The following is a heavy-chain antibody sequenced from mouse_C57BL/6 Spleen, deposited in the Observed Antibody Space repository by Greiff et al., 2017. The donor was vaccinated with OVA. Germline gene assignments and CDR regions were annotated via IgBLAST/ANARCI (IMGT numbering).Heavy chain of an antibody. V-gene: IGHV5-16*01. CDR1: GFTFSDYY. D-gene: IGHD2-5*01. CDR2: INYDGSST. Sequence: EVHLVESEGGLVQPGSSMKLSCTASGFTFSDYYMAWVRQVPEKGLEWVANINYDGSSTYYLDSLKSRFIISRDNAKNILYLQMSSLKSEDTATYYCARVYYSNSYAMDYWGQGTSVTVSS. CDR3: ARVYYSNSYAMDY. J-gene: IGHJ4*01.